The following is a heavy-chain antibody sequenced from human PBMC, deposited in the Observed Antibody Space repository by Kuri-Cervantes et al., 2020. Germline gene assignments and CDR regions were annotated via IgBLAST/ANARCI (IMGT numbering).Heavy chain of an antibody. CDR2: IYYSGST. D-gene: IGHD2-2*01. V-gene: IGHV4-59*12. CDR1: GGSISSYY. CDR3: ARYCSTSSCYVGQNDAFDI. Sequence: SETLSLTCTVSGGSISSYYWNWIRKPPGKGLEWIAYIYYSGSTNYNPSLKSRVTISVDTSKNQFSLKLSSVTAADTAVYYCARYCSTSSCYVGQNDAFDIWGQGTMVTVSS. J-gene: IGHJ3*02.